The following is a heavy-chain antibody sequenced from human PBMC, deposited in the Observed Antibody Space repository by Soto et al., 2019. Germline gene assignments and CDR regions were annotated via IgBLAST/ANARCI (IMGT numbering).Heavy chain of an antibody. CDR2: ISSDGSNK. CDR1: GFTFSSYG. J-gene: IGHJ6*02. D-gene: IGHD4-17*01. CDR3: ATPAESTTVVPYYYGMDV. Sequence: QVQLVESGGGVVQPGRSRKPSCAAFGFTFSSYGMHWVRQAPGKGLEWVAVISSDGSNKYYADSVKGRFTISRDNSKNTLYLQMNSLRAEDTAVYYCATPAESTTVVPYYYGMDVWGQGTTVTVSS. V-gene: IGHV3-30*03.